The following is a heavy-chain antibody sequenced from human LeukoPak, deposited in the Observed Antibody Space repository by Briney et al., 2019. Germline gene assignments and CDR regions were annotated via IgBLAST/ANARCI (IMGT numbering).Heavy chain of an antibody. CDR2: MYPSGNT. CDR1: GASISSGRNC. V-gene: IGHV4-61*02. D-gene: IGHD3-22*01. J-gene: IGHJ4*02. CDR3: ARDVYDSSGYYLDY. Sequence: SETLSLTCTVSGASISSGRNCWSWIRQPAGKGLEWIGRMYPSGNTNYNPSLKSRFTILVDTSKNQFSLKLSSVTAADTALYYCARDVYDSSGYYLDYWGQGTLVTVSS.